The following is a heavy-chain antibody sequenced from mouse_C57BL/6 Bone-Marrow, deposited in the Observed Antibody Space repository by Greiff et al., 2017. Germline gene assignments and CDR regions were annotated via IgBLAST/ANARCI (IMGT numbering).Heavy chain of an antibody. J-gene: IGHJ2*01. Sequence: QVQLQQSGAELVKPGASVKLSCKASGYTFTEYTIHWVKQRSGQGLEWIGWFYPGSGSIKYNEKFKDKATLTANKSSSTVYMELSRLTSEDSAVYFCARHEDRRFWYYGSSPYFDYWGQGTTLTVSS. V-gene: IGHV1-62-2*01. CDR1: GYTFTEYT. CDR3: ARHEDRRFWYYGSSPYFDY. CDR2: FYPGSGSI. D-gene: IGHD1-1*01.